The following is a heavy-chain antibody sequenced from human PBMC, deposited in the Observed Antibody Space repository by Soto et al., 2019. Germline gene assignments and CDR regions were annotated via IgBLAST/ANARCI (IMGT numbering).Heavy chain of an antibody. CDR3: AKRRGAGGHFDY. D-gene: IGHD2-15*01. V-gene: IGHV3-23*01. CDR2: ISSGGST. CDR1: GFTFTSYA. J-gene: IGHJ4*02. Sequence: GGALRLSCAASGFTFTSYAMGWVRQAPGKGLEWVSVISSGGSTYYADSVRGRFTISRDNSKDTLSLQMNSLRAEDTAVYYCAKRRGAGGHFDYWGQGALVTVSS.